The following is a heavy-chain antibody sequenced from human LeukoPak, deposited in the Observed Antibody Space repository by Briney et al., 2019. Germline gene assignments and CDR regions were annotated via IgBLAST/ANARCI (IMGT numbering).Heavy chain of an antibody. CDR3: ARTPPPYSSGWYSSYYYGMDV. CDR2: ISAYNGNT. D-gene: IGHD6-19*01. CDR1: GYTFTSYG. V-gene: IGHV1-18*01. Sequence: GASVKVSCKASGYTFTSYGISWVRQAPGQGLEWMGWISAYNGNTNYAQKLQGRVTMTTDTSTSTAYMELSSLRSEDTAVYYCARTPPPYSSGWYSSYYYGMDVWGQGTTVTVSS. J-gene: IGHJ6*02.